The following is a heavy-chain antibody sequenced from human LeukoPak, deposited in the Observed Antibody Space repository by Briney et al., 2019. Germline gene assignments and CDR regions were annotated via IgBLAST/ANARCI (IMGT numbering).Heavy chain of an antibody. Sequence: GGSLRLSCAASGFTFSSYAMSWVRQAPGKGLEWVSGINWNGGSTGYADSVKGRFTISRDNAKNSLYLQMNSLRAEDTALYYCARAGSGSYSPYYYYYMDVWGKGTTVTVSS. D-gene: IGHD3-10*01. CDR1: GFTFSSYA. CDR2: INWNGGST. CDR3: ARAGSGSYSPYYYYYMDV. J-gene: IGHJ6*03. V-gene: IGHV3-20*04.